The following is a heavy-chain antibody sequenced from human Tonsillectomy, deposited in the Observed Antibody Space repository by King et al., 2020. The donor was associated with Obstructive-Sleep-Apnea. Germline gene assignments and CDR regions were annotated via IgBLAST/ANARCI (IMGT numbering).Heavy chain of an antibody. V-gene: IGHV1-69*01. J-gene: IGHJ4*02. CDR3: ARDIGNFSDYLDY. CDR2: IIPIFGIP. CDR1: GYSFGSHA. D-gene: IGHD1-26*01. Sequence: QVQLVQSGAEVKKPGSSVKVSCKTSGYSFGSHAISWVRQAPGQGLEWMGGIIPIFGIPNSAQKFQGRVTFVADESTSTAYMELRNLRSEETAVYYCARDIGNFSDYLDYWGQGTLVTVSS.